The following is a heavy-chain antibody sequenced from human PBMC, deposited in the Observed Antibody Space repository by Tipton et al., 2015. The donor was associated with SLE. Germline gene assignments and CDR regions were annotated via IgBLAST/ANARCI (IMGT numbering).Heavy chain of an antibody. D-gene: IGHD6-13*01. CDR3: ARAGSSSWSGGRVWYFDY. CDR1: GGSISCGGYF. J-gene: IGHJ4*02. CDR2: IYYSGST. Sequence: TLSLTCTVSGGSISCGGYFWSWIRQHPGKGLERIGYIYYSGSTYYNPALKSRVTISVDTSNNQFSLKLRSVTAADTDVYYCARAGSSSWSGGRVWYFDYWGQGTLVTVSS. V-gene: IGHV4-31*03.